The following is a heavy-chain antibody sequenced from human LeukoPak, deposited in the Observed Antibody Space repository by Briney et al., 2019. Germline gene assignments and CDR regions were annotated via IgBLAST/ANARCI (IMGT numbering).Heavy chain of an antibody. V-gene: IGHV3-21*01. J-gene: IGHJ4*02. D-gene: IGHD5-18*01. CDR1: GFTVSSNY. CDR3: ARGAWIQLWLSYFDY. Sequence: GGSLRLSCAASGFTVSSNYMSWVRQAPGKGLEWVSSISSSSSYIYYADSVKGRFTISRDNAKNSLYLQMNSLRAEDTAVYYCARGAWIQLWLSYFDYWGQGTLVTVSS. CDR2: ISSSSSYI.